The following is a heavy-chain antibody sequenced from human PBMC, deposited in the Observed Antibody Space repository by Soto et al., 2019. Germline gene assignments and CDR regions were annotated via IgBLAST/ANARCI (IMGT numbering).Heavy chain of an antibody. D-gene: IGHD3-3*01. CDR1: GFTFSDYY. Sequence: GGSLRLSCAASGFTFSDYYMSWIRQAPGKGLEWVSYISSSGSTIYYADSVKGRFTISRDNAKNSLYLQMNSLRAEDTAVYYCARSITIFSYAFDIWGQGTMVTVSS. CDR2: ISSSGSTI. J-gene: IGHJ3*02. V-gene: IGHV3-11*01. CDR3: ARSITIFSYAFDI.